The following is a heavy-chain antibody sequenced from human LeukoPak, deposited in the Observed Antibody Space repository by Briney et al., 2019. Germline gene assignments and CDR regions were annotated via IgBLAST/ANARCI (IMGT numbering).Heavy chain of an antibody. CDR2: IRSSGSTI. CDR1: GFTFSSYE. Sequence: EGSLRLSCAASGFTFSSYEMNWVRQAPGKGLEWVSYIRSSGSTIYYADSVKGRFTISRDNAKNSLYLQMNSPRAEDTAVYYCARGPWAFDIWGQGTMVTVSS. CDR3: ARGPWAFDI. V-gene: IGHV3-48*03. J-gene: IGHJ3*02.